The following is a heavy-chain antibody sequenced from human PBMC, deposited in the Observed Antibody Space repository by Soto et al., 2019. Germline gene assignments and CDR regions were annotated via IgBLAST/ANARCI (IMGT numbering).Heavy chain of an antibody. CDR1: GFTFSSYA. CDR2: ISYDGSNK. D-gene: IGHD6-13*01. CDR3: ARARHMWGAAAENWFDP. V-gene: IGHV3-30-3*01. Sequence: GGSLRLSCAASGFTFSSYAMHWVRQAPGKGLEWVAIISYDGSNKYYADSVKGRFTISRDNAKNSLYLQINSLRAEDTAVYYCARARHMWGAAAENWFDPWGQGTLVTVSS. J-gene: IGHJ5*02.